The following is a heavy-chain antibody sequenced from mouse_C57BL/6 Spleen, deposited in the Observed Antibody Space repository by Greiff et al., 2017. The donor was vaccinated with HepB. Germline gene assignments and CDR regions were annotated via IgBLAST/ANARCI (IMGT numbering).Heavy chain of an antibody. CDR1: GYTFTSYW. J-gene: IGHJ4*01. CDR3: ARNYGSSRYYYAMDY. D-gene: IGHD1-1*01. Sequence: QVQLQQPGTELVKPGASVKLPCKASGYTFTSYWMHWVKQRPGQGLEWIGNINPSNGGTNYNEKFKSKATLTVDKSSSTAYMQLSSLTSEDSAVYYCARNYGSSRYYYAMDYWGQGTSVTVSS. V-gene: IGHV1-53*01. CDR2: INPSNGGT.